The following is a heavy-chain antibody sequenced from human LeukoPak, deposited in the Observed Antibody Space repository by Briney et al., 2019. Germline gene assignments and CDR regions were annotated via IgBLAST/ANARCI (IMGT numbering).Heavy chain of an antibody. CDR1: GFTVSSNY. D-gene: IGHD3-10*01. J-gene: IGHJ4*02. CDR2: IYSGGST. V-gene: IGHV3-66*01. Sequence: GGSLRLSCAASGFTVSSNYMSWVRQAPGKGLEWASVIYSGGSTYDADSVKGRFTISRDNSKNTLYLQMNSLRAEDTAVYYCASALFGSGSYYNVGPPDYWGQGTLVTVSS. CDR3: ASALFGSGSYYNVGPPDY.